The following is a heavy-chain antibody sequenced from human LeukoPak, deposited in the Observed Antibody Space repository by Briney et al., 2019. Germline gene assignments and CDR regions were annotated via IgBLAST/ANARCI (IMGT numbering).Heavy chain of an antibody. D-gene: IGHD5-18*01. CDR1: GGSISSGGYY. Sequence: PSETLSLTCTVSGGSISSGGYYWSWIRQPPGKGLEWIGEINHSGSTNYNPSLKSRVTISVDTSKNQFSLKLSSVTAADTAVYYCARGYEQLWLKTYFDYWGQGTLVTVSS. CDR2: INHSGST. V-gene: IGHV4-39*07. CDR3: ARGYEQLWLKTYFDY. J-gene: IGHJ4*02.